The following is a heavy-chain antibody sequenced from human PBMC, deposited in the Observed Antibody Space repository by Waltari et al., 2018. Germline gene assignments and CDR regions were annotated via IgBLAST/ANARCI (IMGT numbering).Heavy chain of an antibody. Sequence: QVQLQESGPGLVKPSETLSLTCAVSGYSISSGYYWGWIRPPPGKGLEWSGSIYHSGSTYYNPSLKSRVTISVDTSKNQFSLKLSSVTAADTAVYYCASLEMTTVTTPFFDYWGQGTLVTVSS. J-gene: IGHJ4*02. CDR2: IYHSGST. D-gene: IGHD4-17*01. CDR1: GYSISSGYY. CDR3: ASLEMTTVTTPFFDY. V-gene: IGHV4-38-2*01.